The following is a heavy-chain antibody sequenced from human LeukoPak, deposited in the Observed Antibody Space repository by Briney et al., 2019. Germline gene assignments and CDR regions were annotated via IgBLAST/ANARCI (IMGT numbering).Heavy chain of an antibody. J-gene: IGHJ4*02. CDR1: GLTFSSYA. CDR3: AKGCSASCYSDFDY. CDR2: ISGSGDNT. Sequence: GGSLRLSCAASGLTFSSYAMTWVRQAPGKGLEWVSAISGSGDNTYYADSVRGRFTISRDNSKNTLYLQMNSLRAEDTAVYYCAKGCSASCYSDFDYWGQGTLVTVSS. D-gene: IGHD2-2*01. V-gene: IGHV3-23*01.